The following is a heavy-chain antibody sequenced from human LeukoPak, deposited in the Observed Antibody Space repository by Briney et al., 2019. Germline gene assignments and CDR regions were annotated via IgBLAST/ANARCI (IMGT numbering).Heavy chain of an antibody. CDR1: GFTFSDYG. Sequence: GGSVRLSCAASGFTFSDYGMSWVRQAPGKGLEWVSTISGSGGSTYYADSVKGRFTISRDNSKNTLYLQMNSLRAEDTAVYYCAKVRRSSGWFGAFDIWGQGTMVTVSS. CDR2: ISGSGGST. D-gene: IGHD6-19*01. V-gene: IGHV3-23*01. CDR3: AKVRRSSGWFGAFDI. J-gene: IGHJ3*02.